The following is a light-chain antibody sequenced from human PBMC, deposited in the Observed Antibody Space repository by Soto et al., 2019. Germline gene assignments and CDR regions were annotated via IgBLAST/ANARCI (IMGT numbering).Light chain of an antibody. V-gene: IGLV2-14*01. J-gene: IGLJ2*01. Sequence: QSALTQPASVSGSPGQSITISCTGTSSDVGAYNYVSWYQQHPGKAPKLMIYEVSNRPSGVSNRFSGSKSGNTASLTISGLQAEDEADYFCSSYTITSTVGFGGGTKVTVL. CDR1: SSDVGAYNY. CDR2: EVS. CDR3: SSYTITSTVG.